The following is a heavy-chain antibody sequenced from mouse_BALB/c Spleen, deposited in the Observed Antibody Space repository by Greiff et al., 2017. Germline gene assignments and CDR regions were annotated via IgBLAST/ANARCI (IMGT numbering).Heavy chain of an antibody. D-gene: IGHD2-14*01. Sequence: VQLQQSGPDLVAPSQSLSITCTVSGFSLTSYGVHWVRQPPGKGLEWLVVIWSDGSTTYNSALKSRLSISKDNSKSQVFLKMNSLQTDDTAMYYCARQGYRYEAYAMDYWGQGTSGTVSS. CDR2: IWSDGST. CDR3: ARQGYRYEAYAMDY. J-gene: IGHJ4*01. CDR1: GFSLTSYG. V-gene: IGHV2-6-2*01.